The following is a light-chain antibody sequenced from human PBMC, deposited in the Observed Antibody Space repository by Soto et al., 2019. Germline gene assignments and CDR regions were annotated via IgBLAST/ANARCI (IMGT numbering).Light chain of an antibody. J-gene: IGLJ3*02. CDR2: GVS. CDR3: CSYVDTDTGV. V-gene: IGLV2-11*01. CDR1: NSDVGGYNY. Sequence: QSALTQPRSVSGSPGQSVTISCTGTNSDVGGYNYVSWYQQYPGKAPKLMISGVSERPSGVPDRFSGSKSGNTASLTISGLQAEDEADYYCCSYVDTDTGVLGGGTKVTVL.